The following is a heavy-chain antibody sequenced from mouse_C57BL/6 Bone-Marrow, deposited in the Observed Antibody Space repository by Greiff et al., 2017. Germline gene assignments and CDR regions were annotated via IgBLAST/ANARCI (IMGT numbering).Heavy chain of an antibody. J-gene: IGHJ3*01. CDR3: TRGCFYDGYYVPFAY. V-gene: IGHV1-81*01. CDR1: GYTFTSYG. CDR2: IYPRSGNT. D-gene: IGHD2-3*01. Sequence: QVQLQQSGAELARPGASVKLSCKASGYTFTSYGISWVKQRTGQGLEWIGEIYPRSGNTYYNEKFKGKATLTADKSSSTAYMELRSLTSEDSAVYFCTRGCFYDGYYVPFAYWGQGTLVTVSA.